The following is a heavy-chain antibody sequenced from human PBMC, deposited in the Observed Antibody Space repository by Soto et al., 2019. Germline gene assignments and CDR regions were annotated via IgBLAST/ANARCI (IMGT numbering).Heavy chain of an antibody. V-gene: IGHV3-48*03. CDR2: SSSSGSTI. CDR1: GFTFSSYE. J-gene: IGHJ4*02. D-gene: IGHD5-18*01. CDR3: AREKNTAMVDY. Sequence: GGSLRLSCAASGFTFSSYEMNWVRQAPGKGLEWVSYSSSSGSTIYYADSVKGRFTISRDNAKNSLYLQMNSLRAEDTAVYYCAREKNTAMVDYWGQGTLVTVSS.